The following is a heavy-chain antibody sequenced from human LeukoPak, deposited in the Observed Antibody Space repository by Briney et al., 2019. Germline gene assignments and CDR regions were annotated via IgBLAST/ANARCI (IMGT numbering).Heavy chain of an antibody. CDR1: GGTFSSYA. V-gene: IGHV1-69*13. J-gene: IGHJ4*02. D-gene: IGHD3-10*01. CDR3: ARDWRSGSYFLGSGV. CDR2: IIPIFGTA. Sequence: SVKVSCKASGGTFSSYAISWVRQAPGQGLEWMGGIIPIFGTANYAQKFQGRVTITADESTSTAYMELSILRSEDTAVYYCARDWRSGSYFLGSGVWGQGTLVTVSS.